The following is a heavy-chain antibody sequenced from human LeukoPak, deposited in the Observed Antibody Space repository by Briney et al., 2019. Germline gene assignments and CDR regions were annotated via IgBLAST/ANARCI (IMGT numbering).Heavy chain of an antibody. CDR3: ARGSLDEGWFDP. J-gene: IGHJ5*02. Sequence: PSETLSLTCAVYGGFFSGYYWSWIRQPPGKGLEWIGEINHSGSTNYNPSLKSRVTVSVDTSKNQFSLEVSSVTAADTAVYYCARGSLDEGWFDPWGQGTLVTVSS. CDR2: INHSGST. CDR1: GGFFSGYY. V-gene: IGHV4-34*01. D-gene: IGHD2-2*01.